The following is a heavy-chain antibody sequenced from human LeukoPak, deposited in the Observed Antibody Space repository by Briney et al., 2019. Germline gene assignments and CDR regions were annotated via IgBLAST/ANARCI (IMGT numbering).Heavy chain of an antibody. Sequence: GASVKVSCKASGYTFTGYYMHRVRQAPGQGLEWMGWINPNGGDTNFAQKFQGRVTMTRDTSTSTAYMELSGLRSDDAAVYYCARSHSSFFDSWGQGTLVTVSP. J-gene: IGHJ4*02. CDR2: INPNGGDT. V-gene: IGHV1-2*02. D-gene: IGHD6-6*01. CDR1: GYTFTGYY. CDR3: ARSHSSFFDS.